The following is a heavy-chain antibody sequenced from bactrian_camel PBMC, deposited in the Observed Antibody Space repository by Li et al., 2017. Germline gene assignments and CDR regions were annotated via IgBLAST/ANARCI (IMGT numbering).Heavy chain of an antibody. D-gene: IGHD5*01. CDR3: ARRTRPFGLPSLNTADFAF. J-gene: IGHJ6*01. V-gene: IGHV3S26*01. CDR1: GYSYSTYC. Sequence: HVQLVESGGGSVQFGGSLNLSCVALSGYSYSTYCMAWFRQDPGKDRRGVAFITGDGKRGYADDVKGRFTISKDNAKNTLYLQMNSLKPDDTAMYYCARRTRPFGLPSLNTADFAFWGQGTQVTVS. CDR2: FITGDGKR.